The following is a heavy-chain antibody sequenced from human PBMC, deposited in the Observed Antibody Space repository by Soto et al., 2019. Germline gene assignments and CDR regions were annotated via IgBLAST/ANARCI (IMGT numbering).Heavy chain of an antibody. V-gene: IGHV4-4*02. J-gene: IGHJ4*02. CDR1: GGSISSSNW. D-gene: IGHD6-13*01. CDR2: IYHSGST. Sequence: SETLSLTCAVSGGSISSSNWWSWVRQPPGKGLEWIGEIYHSGSTNYNPSLKSRVTIPVDTSKNQFSLKLSSVTAADTAVYYCARVLAAAGYYFDYWGQGTLVTVSS. CDR3: ARVLAAAGYYFDY.